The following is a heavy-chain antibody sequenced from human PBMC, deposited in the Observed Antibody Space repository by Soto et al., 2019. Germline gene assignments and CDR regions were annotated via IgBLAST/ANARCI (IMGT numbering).Heavy chain of an antibody. CDR3: AKVEATISYYYYYGMDV. Sequence: GGSLRLSSAASGFTFSSSAMNWVRQAPGKGLEWVAVISYDGSNKYYADSVKGRFTISRDNSKNTLYLQMNSLRAEDTAVYYCAKVEATISYYYYYGMDVWGQGTTVTVSS. CDR1: GFTFSSSA. J-gene: IGHJ6*02. V-gene: IGHV3-30*18. D-gene: IGHD5-12*01. CDR2: ISYDGSNK.